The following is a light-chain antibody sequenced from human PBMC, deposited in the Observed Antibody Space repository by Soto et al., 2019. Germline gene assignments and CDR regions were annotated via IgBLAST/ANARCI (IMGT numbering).Light chain of an antibody. CDR2: DAS. CDR3: QQCGSLRNT. J-gene: IGKJ2*01. Sequence: EIVLTQSPGTLSLSPGERATLSCRASQSVSTSYLAWYLQKPGKAPRLLIYDASSRAHGIPDRFSGSGSGTDFTLTINRLEPEDFGVYFCQQCGSLRNTFGQRSKLEMK. V-gene: IGKV3-20*01. CDR1: QSVSTSY.